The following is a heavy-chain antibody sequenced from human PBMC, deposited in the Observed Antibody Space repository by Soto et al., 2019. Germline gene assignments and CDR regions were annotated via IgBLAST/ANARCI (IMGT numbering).Heavy chain of an antibody. J-gene: IGHJ4*02. Sequence: QVQLVESGGGVVQPGRSLRLSCAASGFTFSSYGMHWVRQAPGKGLEWVAFISYDGSNKYYADSVKGRFTISRENSMNPLYKKINSLRAQDRAVFCFAKDLSNSTYNYVSGSPTDYWAQGPLPPVSP. CDR2: ISYDGSNK. D-gene: IGHD3-10*01. CDR1: GFTFSSYG. V-gene: IGHV3-30*18. CDR3: AKDLSNSTYNYVSGSPTDY.